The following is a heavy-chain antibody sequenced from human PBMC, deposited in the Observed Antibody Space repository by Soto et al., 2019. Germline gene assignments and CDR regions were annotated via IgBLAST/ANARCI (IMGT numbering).Heavy chain of an antibody. CDR3: TRGGDYDILTGSGAFDI. CDR2: IRSKAYGGTT. V-gene: IGHV3-49*03. CDR1: GFTFGDYA. J-gene: IGHJ3*02. Sequence: GGSLRLSCTASGFTFGDYAMSWFRQAPGKGLEWVGFIRSKAYGGTTEYAASVKGRFTISRDDSKSIAYLQMNSLKTEDTAVYYCTRGGDYDILTGSGAFDIWGQGTMVTVSS. D-gene: IGHD3-9*01.